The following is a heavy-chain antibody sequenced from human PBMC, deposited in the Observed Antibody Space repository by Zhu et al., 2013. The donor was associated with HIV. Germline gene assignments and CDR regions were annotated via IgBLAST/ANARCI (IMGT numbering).Heavy chain of an antibody. V-gene: IGHV1-2*02. D-gene: IGHD4-17*01. CDR3: ARDPSTRYYTDV. CDR1: GYTFTGHY. J-gene: IGHJ6*03. CDR2: FSPYGGAT. Sequence: QVQLVQSGAEVKKPGASVKVSCKASGYTFTGHYIHWVRQAPGQGLEWMGWFSPYGGATNYAQKFQGRVSMTGDTTIHTAYMQLNRLVYDDTAVYYCARDPSTRYYTDVWGKGDHGSSSP.